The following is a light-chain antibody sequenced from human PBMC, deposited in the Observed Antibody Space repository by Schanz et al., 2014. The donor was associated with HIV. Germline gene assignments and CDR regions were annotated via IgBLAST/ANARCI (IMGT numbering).Light chain of an antibody. Sequence: QSALIQPPSVSGSPGQSVTISCTGTSSDVGSYNLVSWYQQHPGKAPKLMIYEGSKRPSGVSNRFSGSKSGNTASLTISGLQAEDEADYYCCSYAGSSTHVVFGGGTKLTVL. CDR3: CSYAGSSTHVV. CDR2: EGS. V-gene: IGLV2-23*01. CDR1: SSDVGSYNL. J-gene: IGLJ2*01.